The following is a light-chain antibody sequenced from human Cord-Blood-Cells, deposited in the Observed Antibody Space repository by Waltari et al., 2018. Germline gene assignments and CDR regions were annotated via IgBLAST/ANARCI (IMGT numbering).Light chain of an antibody. CDR2: WAS. Sequence: DIVMTQAPDSLAGSLGERTTINCKASQSVLYCSNNKNYLAWYQQKPGQPPKLLIYWASTRESGVPDRFSGSGSGTDFTLTISSLQAEDVAVYYCQQYYSTPYSFGQGTKLEIK. CDR3: QQYYSTPYS. CDR1: QSVLYCSNNKNY. J-gene: IGKJ2*03. V-gene: IGKV4-1*01.